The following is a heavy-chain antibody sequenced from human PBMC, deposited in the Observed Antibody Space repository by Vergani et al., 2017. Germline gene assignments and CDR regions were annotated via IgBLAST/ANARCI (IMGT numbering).Heavy chain of an antibody. D-gene: IGHD6-25*01. Sequence: QVQLQESGPGVVKPSQTLSLTCAVSGGSISSGDHCWTWIRQRPGKGLEWIGYIFYSGTTYENPSLRSRLTIAVDTSQNQFSLNLRSVTAADTAVYYCARVDTQVPATSHFYYMDVWGKGTTVVVSS. V-gene: IGHV4-31*11. CDR2: IFYSGTT. CDR3: ARVDTQVPATSHFYYMDV. CDR1: GGSISSGDHC. J-gene: IGHJ6*03.